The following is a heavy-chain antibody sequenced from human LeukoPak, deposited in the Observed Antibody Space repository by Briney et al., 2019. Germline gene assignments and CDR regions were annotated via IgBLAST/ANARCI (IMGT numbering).Heavy chain of an antibody. J-gene: IGHJ3*02. CDR1: GASISSYY. Sequence: SETLSLTCTASGASISSYYWSWIRQPPGKGLQWIGYIYYSGSTNYNPSLKSRVTISVDTSKNQFSLKLRSVTAADTAVYYCARVADILNAFDIWGQGTMVTVSS. D-gene: IGHD2-15*01. CDR3: ARVADILNAFDI. CDR2: IYYSGST. V-gene: IGHV4-59*01.